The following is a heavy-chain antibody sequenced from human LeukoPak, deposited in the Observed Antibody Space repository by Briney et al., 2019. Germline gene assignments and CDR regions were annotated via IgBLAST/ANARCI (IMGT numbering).Heavy chain of an antibody. D-gene: IGHD2-2*01. CDR1: GGSISSYY. V-gene: IGHV4-59*01. J-gene: IGHJ6*03. CDR3: ARTTEGYCSSASCFGFSYSYYMDV. CDR2: IYYSGST. Sequence: ASETLSLTCIVSGGSISSYYCSWIRQPPAQGLEWFGYIYYSGSTSYNPSLKRRVTISVDTSKNQFSLKLSSVIAADTAVYYCARTTEGYCSSASCFGFSYSYYMDVWGKGTTVTISS.